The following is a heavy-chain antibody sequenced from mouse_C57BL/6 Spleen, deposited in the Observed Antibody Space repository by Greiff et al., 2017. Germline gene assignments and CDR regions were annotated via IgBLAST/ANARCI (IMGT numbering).Heavy chain of an antibody. Sequence: QVQLQQPGAELVRPGSSVTLSCKASGYTFTSYWMHWVKQRPIQGLEWIGNIDPSDSETHYNQKFKDKATLTVDKSSSTAYMQLSSLTSEDSAVYYCAREGGLRNWYFDVWGTGTTVTVSS. CDR1: GYTFTSYW. CDR3: AREGGLRNWYFDV. D-gene: IGHD2-4*01. V-gene: IGHV1-52*01. J-gene: IGHJ1*03. CDR2: IDPSDSET.